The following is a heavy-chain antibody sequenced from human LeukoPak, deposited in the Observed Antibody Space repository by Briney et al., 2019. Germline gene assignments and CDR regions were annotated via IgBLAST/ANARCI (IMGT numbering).Heavy chain of an antibody. J-gene: IGHJ4*02. CDR2: INPNSGGT. D-gene: IGHD2-2*01. Sequence: ASVKVSCKASGYTFTGYYMHWVRQAPGQGLEWMGWINPNSGGTNYAQKFQGRVTMTRDTSISTAYMELSRLRSDDTAVYYCAREFHCSSTSCYDYWGQGTLVTVSS. CDR3: AREFHCSSTSCYDY. CDR1: GYTFTGYY. V-gene: IGHV1-2*02.